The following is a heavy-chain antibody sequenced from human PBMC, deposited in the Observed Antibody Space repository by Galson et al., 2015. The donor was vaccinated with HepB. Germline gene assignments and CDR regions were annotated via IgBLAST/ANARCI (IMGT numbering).Heavy chain of an antibody. J-gene: IGHJ5*02. CDR3: AKDFLNWFDP. Sequence: SETLSLTCTVSGGYINSYYWSWIRQPPGKGLEWIGYIYYSGRTDYNPSLESRVTISVDTSKNQFSLKLTSVTAADTAVYYCAKDFLNWFDPWGQGTLVTVSS. CDR2: IYYSGRT. CDR1: GGYINSYY. V-gene: IGHV4-59*01.